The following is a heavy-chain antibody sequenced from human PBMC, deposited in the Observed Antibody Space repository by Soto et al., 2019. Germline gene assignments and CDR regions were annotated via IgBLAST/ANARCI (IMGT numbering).Heavy chain of an antibody. CDR1: GFTFDDYV. CDR2: IGWNSVNI. V-gene: IGHV3-9*01. Sequence: CLRRSCPASGFTFDDYVIHWARQVPGKGLEWVSVIGWNSVNIDYADSVKVRFTISRDNAKSTVYLQMNSLRAEDTAVYYCARGKSGTYWNFDYWGQGALVTVYS. J-gene: IGHJ4*02. CDR3: ARGKSGTYWNFDY. D-gene: IGHD1-26*01.